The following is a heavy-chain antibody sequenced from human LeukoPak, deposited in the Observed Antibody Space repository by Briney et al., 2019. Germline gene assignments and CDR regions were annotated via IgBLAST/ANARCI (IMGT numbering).Heavy chain of an antibody. Sequence: PSETLSLTCTVSGGSISSRYWSWIRQPPGKGLEWIGDISDSGSSNYNPSLNSRVTISVDTSKNQFSLKLSSVTAADTAVYYCARDRGYGEFDDWGQGPLVTVSS. CDR2: ISDSGSS. CDR3: ARDRGYGEFDD. D-gene: IGHD5-12*01. J-gene: IGHJ4*02. CDR1: GGSISSRY. V-gene: IGHV4-59*11.